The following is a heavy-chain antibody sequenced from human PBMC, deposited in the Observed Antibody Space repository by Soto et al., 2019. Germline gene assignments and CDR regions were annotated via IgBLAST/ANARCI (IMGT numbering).Heavy chain of an antibody. CDR3: ARTAYDFWSGYYHYYYYYGMDA. D-gene: IGHD3-3*01. CDR1: GGTFSRYA. CDR2: IIPIFGTA. Sequence: QVQLVQSGAEVKKPGSSVKVSCKASGGTFSRYAISWVRQAPGQGLEWMGGIIPIFGTANYAQKFQGRVTITADESTRTAYMELSSRGSEDTAVYYCARTAYDFWSGYYHYYYYYGMDAWGQWTTVTVSS. J-gene: IGHJ6*02. V-gene: IGHV1-69*01.